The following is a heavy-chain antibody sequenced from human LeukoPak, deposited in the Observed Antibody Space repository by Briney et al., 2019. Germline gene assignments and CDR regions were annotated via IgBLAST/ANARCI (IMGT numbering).Heavy chain of an antibody. CDR2: IYHSGST. V-gene: IGHV4-38-2*02. CDR3: ARRGSGWYYFDY. D-gene: IGHD6-19*01. J-gene: IGHJ4*02. Sequence: ASETLSLTCTVSGYSISSGYYWGWIRQPPGKGLEWIGSIYHSGSTYYNPSLKSRVTIPVDTSKNQFSLKLSSVTAADTAVYYCARRGSGWYYFDYWGQGTLVTVSS. CDR1: GYSISSGYY.